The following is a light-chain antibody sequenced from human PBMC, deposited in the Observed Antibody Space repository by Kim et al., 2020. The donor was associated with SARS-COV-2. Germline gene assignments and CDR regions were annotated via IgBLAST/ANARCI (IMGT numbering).Light chain of an antibody. Sequence: SYELTQPPSVSVAPGKTARITCGGNNIGSKSVHWYQQKPGQAPVLIIYYDNDRPSGIPERFSGSNSGNTATLTISRVEAGDEADYYCQVWDSSSDHPEVFGGGTKLTVL. CDR2: YDN. J-gene: IGLJ2*01. V-gene: IGLV3-21*04. CDR1: NIGSKS. CDR3: QVWDSSSDHPEV.